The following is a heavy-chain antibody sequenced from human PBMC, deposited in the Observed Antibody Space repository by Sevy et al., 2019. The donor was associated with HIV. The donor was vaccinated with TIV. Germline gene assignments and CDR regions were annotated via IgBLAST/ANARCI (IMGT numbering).Heavy chain of an antibody. V-gene: IGHV3-21*01. D-gene: IGHD3-3*01. CDR2: ISSSSSYI. CDR3: ASVEDRKRYYDFWSGYFNYYYYGMDV. J-gene: IGHJ6*02. CDR1: GFTFSSYS. Sequence: GGSLRLSCAASGFTFSSYSMNWVRQAPGKGLEWVSSISSSSSYIYYADSVKGRFTISRDNAKNSLYLQMNSLRAEDMAVYYWASVEDRKRYYDFWSGYFNYYYYGMDVWGQGTTVTVSS.